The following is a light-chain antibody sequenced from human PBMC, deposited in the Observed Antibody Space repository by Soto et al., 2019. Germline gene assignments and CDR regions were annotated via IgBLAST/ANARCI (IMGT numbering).Light chain of an antibody. J-gene: IGKJ1*01. CDR1: QSVLYSSKNKNY. CDR3: QQYFSTPLT. CDR2: WAS. V-gene: IGKV4-1*01. Sequence: DIVMTQSPDSLAVSLGERATINCKSSQSVLYSSKNKNYLAWYQQKPGHPPKLLIYWASTRESGVPDRFSGSGSGTDFTLTISSLQAEDVAVYYCQQYFSTPLTFGQGTKVEIK.